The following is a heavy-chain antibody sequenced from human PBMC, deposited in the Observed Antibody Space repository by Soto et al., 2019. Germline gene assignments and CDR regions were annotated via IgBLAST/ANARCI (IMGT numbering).Heavy chain of an antibody. CDR3: ARDVPTVTTGGPDY. D-gene: IGHD4-17*01. CDR1: GYTFTSYG. Sequence: QVQLVQSGVEVEKPGASVKVSCKASGYTFTSYGISWGRQAPGQGLEWMGWIRAYNGNTNYAQKFQGRVTMTTDTSTSTAYMELRSLRADDTAVYYCARDVPTVTTGGPDYWGQGTLVTVSS. J-gene: IGHJ4*02. V-gene: IGHV1-18*01. CDR2: IRAYNGNT.